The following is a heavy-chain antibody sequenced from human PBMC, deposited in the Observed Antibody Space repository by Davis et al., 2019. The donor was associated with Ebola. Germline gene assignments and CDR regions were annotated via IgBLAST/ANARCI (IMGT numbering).Heavy chain of an antibody. J-gene: IGHJ4*02. D-gene: IGHD3-22*01. CDR2: ISYDGSNK. CDR1: GFTFSGYG. V-gene: IGHV3-30*18. Sequence: GESLKISCTASGFTFSGYGMHWVRQAPGKGLEWVALISYDGSNKFYADSVKGRFTISRDNSKNTLYLQMNSLRPEDTALYYCAKGPYSYDTRGYLDFEYWGQGALVTVSS. CDR3: AKGPYSYDTRGYLDFEY.